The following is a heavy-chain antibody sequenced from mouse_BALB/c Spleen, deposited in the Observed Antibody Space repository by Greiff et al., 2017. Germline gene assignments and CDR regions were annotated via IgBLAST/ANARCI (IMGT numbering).Heavy chain of an antibody. V-gene: IGHV2-2*02. CDR1: GFSLTSYG. D-gene: IGHD1-2*01. CDR2: IWSGGST. CDR3: ARVLYGGGFDY. J-gene: IGHJ2*01. Sequence: VKLQESGPGLVQPSQSLSITCTVSGFSLTSYGVHWVRQSPGKGLEWLGVIWSGGSTDYNAAFISSLSISKDNSKCQVFFKMNSLQANDTAKYYCARVLYGGGFDYWGQGTTLTVSS.